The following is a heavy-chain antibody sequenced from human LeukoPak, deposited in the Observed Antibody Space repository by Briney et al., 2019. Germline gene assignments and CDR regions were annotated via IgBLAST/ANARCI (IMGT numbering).Heavy chain of an antibody. CDR1: GFTFSSYG. D-gene: IGHD1-26*01. Sequence: RSGGSLRLSCAASGFTFSSYGMHWVRQAPGKGLEWVGRIKSKTDGGTTDYAAPVKGRFTISRDDSKNTLYLQMNSLKTEDTAVYYCTTDLYSGSYYPFDYWGQGTLVTVSS. CDR3: TTDLYSGSYYPFDY. V-gene: IGHV3-15*01. CDR2: IKSKTDGGTT. J-gene: IGHJ4*02.